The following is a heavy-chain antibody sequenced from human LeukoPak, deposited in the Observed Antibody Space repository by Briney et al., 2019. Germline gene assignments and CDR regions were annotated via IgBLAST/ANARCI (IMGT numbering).Heavy chain of an antibody. CDR3: ARGRRELKYGPDY. Sequence: KASETLSLTCTVSGASTTTTTHYWSWLRQHPGKGSEWIAYVYYDAGAYYNPSLAGRVTISLDSSANQFSLRLISVTAADTAVYYCARGRRELKYGPDYWGQGTLVTVSS. V-gene: IGHV4-31*03. D-gene: IGHD3-10*01. J-gene: IGHJ4*02. CDR1: GASTTTTTHY. CDR2: VYYDAGA.